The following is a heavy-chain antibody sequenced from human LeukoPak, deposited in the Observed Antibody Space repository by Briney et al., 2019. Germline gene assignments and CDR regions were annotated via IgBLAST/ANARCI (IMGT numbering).Heavy chain of an antibody. CDR3: AKNGEVELWFSVDY. CDR2: ISGGGVTT. CDR1: GFTSIAYA. D-gene: IGHD5-18*01. J-gene: IGHJ4*02. Sequence: GGSLRLSCVGSGFTSIAYALTWARQAPGKGLEWVSGISGGGVTTYYADSVKGRFTISRDNSKNTLYLQMNSLRAEDTAVYYCAKNGEVELWFSVDYWGQGTLVTVSS. V-gene: IGHV3-23*01.